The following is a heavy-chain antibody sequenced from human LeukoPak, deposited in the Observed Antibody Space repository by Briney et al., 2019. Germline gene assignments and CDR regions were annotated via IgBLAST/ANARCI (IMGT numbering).Heavy chain of an antibody. D-gene: IGHD1-26*01. CDR1: GFTFSSYA. CDR3: ARGGSYFDY. V-gene: IGHV3-23*01. Sequence: GGSLRLSCAASGFTFSSYAMSWVRQAPGRGLEWVSGISGSGGTTNYADSVKGRFIISRDNAKNSLYLQMNSLRAEDTAVYYCARGGSYFDYWGQGTLVTASS. J-gene: IGHJ4*02. CDR2: ISGSGGTT.